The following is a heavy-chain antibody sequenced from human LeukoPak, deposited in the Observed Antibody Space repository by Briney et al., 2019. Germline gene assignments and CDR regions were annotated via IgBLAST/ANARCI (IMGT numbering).Heavy chain of an antibody. Sequence: SETLSLTCTVSGGSISSYYWTWIRQPPGKGLEWIGYIYYSGSTNYNPSLKSRVTISVDTSKNQFSLKLSSVTAADTAVYYCARFGWSRDFDYWGQGALVTVSS. CDR2: IYYSGST. D-gene: IGHD3-10*01. CDR1: GGSISSYY. J-gene: IGHJ4*02. CDR3: ARFGWSRDFDY. V-gene: IGHV4-59*12.